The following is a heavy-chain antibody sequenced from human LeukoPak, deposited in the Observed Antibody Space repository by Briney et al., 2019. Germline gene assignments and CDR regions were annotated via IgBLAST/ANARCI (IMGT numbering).Heavy chain of an antibody. J-gene: IGHJ3*01. CDR1: GYTFTSYD. D-gene: IGHD3-22*01. CDR2: INPNSGGT. Sequence: GASVKVSCKASGYTFTSYDINWVRQATGQGLEWMGWINPNSGGTKYAQKFQVRVTLTRDTSINTAYMELSGLRSDDTALYYCARVGHYDNSNYADDVFDFWGQGTMVTVSS. V-gene: IGHV1-2*02. CDR3: ARVGHYDNSNYADDVFDF.